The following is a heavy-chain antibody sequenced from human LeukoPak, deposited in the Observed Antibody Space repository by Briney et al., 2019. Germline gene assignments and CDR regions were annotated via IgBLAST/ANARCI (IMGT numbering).Heavy chain of an antibody. CDR1: GGTFSSYA. D-gene: IGHD6-19*01. J-gene: IGHJ4*02. Sequence: SVKVSCKASGGTFSSYAISWVRQAPGQGLEWMGGIIPIFGTANYAQKFQGRVTITADKSTSTAYMELSSLRSEDTAVYYCARDPYSSGLLDYWGQGTLVTVSS. V-gene: IGHV1-69*06. CDR2: IIPIFGTA. CDR3: ARDPYSSGLLDY.